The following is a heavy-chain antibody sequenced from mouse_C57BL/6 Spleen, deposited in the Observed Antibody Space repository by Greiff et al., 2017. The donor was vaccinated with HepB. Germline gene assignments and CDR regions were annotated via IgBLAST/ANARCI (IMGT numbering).Heavy chain of an antibody. V-gene: IGHV7-3*01. D-gene: IGHD1-1*01. CDR1: GFTFTDYY. CDR3: ARPYYYGSSFFDY. J-gene: IGHJ2*01. CDR2: IRNKANGYTT. Sequence: DVMLVESGGGLVQPGGSLSLSCAASGFTFTDYYMSWVRQPPGKALEWLGFIRNKANGYTTEYSASVKGRFTISRDNSQSILYLQMNALRAEDSATYYCARPYYYGSSFFDYWGQGTTLTVSS.